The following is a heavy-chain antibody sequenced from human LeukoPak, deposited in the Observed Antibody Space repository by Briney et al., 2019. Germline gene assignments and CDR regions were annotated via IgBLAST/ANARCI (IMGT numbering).Heavy chain of an antibody. J-gene: IGHJ6*03. CDR1: GFTFSSYG. CDR2: ISYDGSNK. Sequence: GGSLRLSCAASGFTFSSYGMHWVRQAPGKGLEWVAVISYDGSNKYYADSVKGRFTISRDNSKNTLYLQMNSLRAEDTAVYYCAKDRSSWYGYYYYYYMDVWGKGTTVTVSS. CDR3: AKDRSSWYGYYYYYYMDV. V-gene: IGHV3-30*18. D-gene: IGHD6-13*01.